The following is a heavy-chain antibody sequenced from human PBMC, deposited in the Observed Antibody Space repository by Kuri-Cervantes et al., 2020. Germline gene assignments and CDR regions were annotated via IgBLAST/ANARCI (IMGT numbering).Heavy chain of an antibody. D-gene: IGHD1-26*01. CDR3: ARQPTRVGATSFDY. V-gene: IGHV3-23*01. J-gene: IGHJ4*02. CDR1: GFTFSNYA. Sequence: GGSLRLSCAASGFTFSNYAMSWVRQAPGKGLEWVSSISGSGGSSYHAVSVKGRCTISRDNSKNTLYLQMNSLRAEDTAVYYCARQPTRVGATSFDYWGQGTLVTVSS. CDR2: ISGSGGSS.